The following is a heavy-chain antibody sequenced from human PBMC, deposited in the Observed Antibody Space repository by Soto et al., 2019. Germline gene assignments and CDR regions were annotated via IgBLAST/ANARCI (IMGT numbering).Heavy chain of an antibody. CDR1: GFSFSSYD. V-gene: IGHV3-48*03. J-gene: IGHJ4*02. CDR3: ARDFSSNWPFDY. Sequence: PGGSLRLSCAASGFSFSSYDMNWVRQAPGKGLEWVSYISNGGITIYYADSVKGRFTISRDNAKNSLYLQMNSLRAEDTAVYYCARDFSSNWPFDYWGQGALVTVSS. CDR2: ISNGGITI. D-gene: IGHD1-1*01.